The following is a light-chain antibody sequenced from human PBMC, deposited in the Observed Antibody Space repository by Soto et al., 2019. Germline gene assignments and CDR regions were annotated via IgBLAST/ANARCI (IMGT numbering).Light chain of an antibody. J-gene: IGKJ1*01. CDR1: QSISSW. Sequence: DIQMTQSPSTLSASVGDRVTITFRASQSISSWLAWYQQKPGKAPKLLIYDASSLESGVPSRFSGRGSGTEFTLTISSLQPDDFATYYCQQYNSYWKFGQGTKVDIK. CDR2: DAS. CDR3: QQYNSYWK. V-gene: IGKV1-5*01.